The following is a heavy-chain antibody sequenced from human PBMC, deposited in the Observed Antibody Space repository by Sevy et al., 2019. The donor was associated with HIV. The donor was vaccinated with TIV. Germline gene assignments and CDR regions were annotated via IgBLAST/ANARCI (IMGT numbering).Heavy chain of an antibody. CDR1: GGSISSSSYY. D-gene: IGHD3-22*01. CDR3: ARLNYYDSTGLYAFDI. V-gene: IGHV4-39*01. J-gene: IGHJ3*02. CDR2: IYYSGST. Sequence: SETLSLTCTVSGGSISSSSYYWGWIRQPPGKGLEWIGSIYYSGSTYYNPSLKSRVTISVDTFKNQFSLKLSSVTAADTAVYYCARLNYYDSTGLYAFDIWGQGTMVTVSS.